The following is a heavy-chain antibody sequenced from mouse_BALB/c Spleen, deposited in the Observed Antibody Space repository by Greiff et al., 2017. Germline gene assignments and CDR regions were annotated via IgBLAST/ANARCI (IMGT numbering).Heavy chain of an antibody. Sequence: EVQVVESGGGLVQPGGSLGLSCATSGFTFTDYYMSWVRQPPGKALEWLGFIRNKANGYTTEYSASVKGRFTISRDNSQSILYLQMNTLRAEDSATYYCARDTTAYFDYWGQGTTLTVSS. CDR1: GFTFTDYY. D-gene: IGHD1-2*01. V-gene: IGHV7-3*02. CDR3: ARDTTAYFDY. J-gene: IGHJ2*01. CDR2: IRNKANGYTT.